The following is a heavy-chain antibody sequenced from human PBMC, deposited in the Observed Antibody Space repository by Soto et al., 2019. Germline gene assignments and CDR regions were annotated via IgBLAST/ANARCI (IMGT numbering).Heavy chain of an antibody. Sequence: SETLSLTCTVSGGSISSDYWSWIRQPPGKGLEWIGYIYYDGSTNYNPSLKSRVTISVDTSKNQFSLRLSSVTAADTAVYYCARESGSDGYNLVHWGQGTLVTVSS. CDR3: ARESGSDGYNLVH. CDR2: IYYDGST. V-gene: IGHV4-59*01. CDR1: GGSISSDY. D-gene: IGHD5-12*01. J-gene: IGHJ4*02.